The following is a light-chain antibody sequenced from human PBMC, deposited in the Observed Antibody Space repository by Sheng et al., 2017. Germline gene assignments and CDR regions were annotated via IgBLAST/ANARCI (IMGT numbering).Light chain of an antibody. Sequence: AIQLTQSPSSLSASVGDRVTIACRTSQGISRALAWYQQKPGKAPKLLIYDASSLESGVPSRFSGXGSGTDFISPSASLQPEDFATYFCQQFNNYEVAFGGGTKVEL. J-gene: IGKJ4*01. V-gene: IGKV1D-13*01. CDR2: DAS. CDR3: QQFNNYEVA. CDR1: QGISRA.